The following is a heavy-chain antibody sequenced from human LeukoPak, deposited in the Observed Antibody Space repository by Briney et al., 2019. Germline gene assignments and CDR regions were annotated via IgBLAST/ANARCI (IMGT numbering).Heavy chain of an antibody. J-gene: IGHJ3*02. CDR1: GGSFSGYY. V-gene: IGHV4-34*01. CDR2: INHSGST. CDR3: ARALPKPGYYDFWSGQINAFDI. Sequence: SETLSLTCAVYGGSFSGYYWSWIRQPPGKGLEWIGEINHSGSTNYNPSLKSRVTISVDTSKNQFSLKLSSVTAADTAVYYCARALPKPGYYDFWSGQINAFDIWGQGTMVTVSS. D-gene: IGHD3-3*01.